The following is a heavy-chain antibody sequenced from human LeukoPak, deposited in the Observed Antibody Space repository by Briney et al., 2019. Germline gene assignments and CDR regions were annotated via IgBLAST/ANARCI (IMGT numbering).Heavy chain of an antibody. Sequence: ETLSLTCTVSGGSISSSSYYWGWIRQPPGKGLEWVSVISGGGDSVDYADSMKGRFTISRDNSKNTLYLQMYSLRAEDTALYYCAKLGCTGTICYANYWGQGTLVTVSS. CDR3: AKLGCTGTICYANY. CDR1: GGSISSSSYY. V-gene: IGHV3-23*01. CDR2: ISGGGDSV. J-gene: IGHJ4*02. D-gene: IGHD2-2*01.